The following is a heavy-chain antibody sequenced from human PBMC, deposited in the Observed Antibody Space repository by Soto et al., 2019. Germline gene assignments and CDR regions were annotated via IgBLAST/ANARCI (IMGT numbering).Heavy chain of an antibody. CDR1: GYTLTNYG. Sequence: QVQLVQSGGEVKNPGASVKVSCKAFGYTLTNYGISWVRQAPGQGLEWMGWISAYNGHANYAQKLQGRVRLTTARPKNTAYMGRMSLGSDDTADYYCVREGYCSSSMCYGGYYYMDVWGKGTAVSVS. V-gene: IGHV1-18*01. D-gene: IGHD2-2*01. CDR3: VREGYCSSSMCYGGYYYMDV. CDR2: ISAYNGHA. J-gene: IGHJ6*03.